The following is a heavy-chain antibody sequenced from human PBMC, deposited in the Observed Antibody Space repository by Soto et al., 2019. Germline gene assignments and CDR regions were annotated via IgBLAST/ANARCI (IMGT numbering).Heavy chain of an antibody. J-gene: IGHJ4*02. CDR1: GYTFTSYA. CDR2: INAGNGNT. CDR3: ARGGGSGSYYQAPDSDY. V-gene: IGHV1-3*01. D-gene: IGHD3-10*01. Sequence: ASVKVSCKASGYTFTSYAMHWVRQAPGQRLEWMGWINAGNGNTKYSQKFQGRVTITRDTSASTAYMELSSLRSEDTAVYYCARGGGSGSYYQAPDSDYWGQGTLVTVSS.